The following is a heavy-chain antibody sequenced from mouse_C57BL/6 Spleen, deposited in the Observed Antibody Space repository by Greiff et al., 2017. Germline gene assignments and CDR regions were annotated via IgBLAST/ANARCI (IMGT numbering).Heavy chain of an antibody. V-gene: IGHV1-15*01. J-gene: IGHJ2*01. CDR2: IDPETGGT. CDR1: GYTFTDYE. Sequence: QVQLKESGAELVRPGASVTLSCKASGYTFTDYEMHWVKQTPVHGLEWIGAIDPETGGTAYNQKFKGKAILTADKSSSTAYMELRSLTSEDSAVYYCTDSSGYDSDYWGQGTTLTVSS. CDR3: TDSSGYDSDY. D-gene: IGHD3-2*02.